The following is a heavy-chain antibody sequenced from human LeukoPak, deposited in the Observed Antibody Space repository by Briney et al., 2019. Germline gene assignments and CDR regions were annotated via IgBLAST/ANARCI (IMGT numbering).Heavy chain of an antibody. CDR3: ARDLSEKYSIDY. J-gene: IGHJ4*02. V-gene: IGHV3-33*01. Sequence: GRSLRLSCAASGFTFSSYGMHWVRQAPGKGLEWVAVIWYDGSNEYYADSVKGRFTISRDNSKNTLYLQMNSLRAEDTAIYYCARDLSEKYSIDYWGQGTLVTVSS. CDR2: IWYDGSNE. CDR1: GFTFSSYG. D-gene: IGHD2/OR15-2a*01.